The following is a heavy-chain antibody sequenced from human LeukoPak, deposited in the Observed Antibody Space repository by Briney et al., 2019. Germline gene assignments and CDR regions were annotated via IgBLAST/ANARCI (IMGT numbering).Heavy chain of an antibody. CDR1: GGSISSYY. J-gene: IGHJ4*02. CDR3: ARGTSSSACLGCFDY. Sequence: SETLSLTCTVSGGSISSYYWSWIRQPAGKGLEWIGRIYTSGSTNYNPSLKSRVTMSVDTSKNQFSLKLSSVTAADTAVYYCARGTSSSACLGCFDYWGQGILVTVSS. V-gene: IGHV4-4*07. CDR2: IYTSGST. D-gene: IGHD6-19*01.